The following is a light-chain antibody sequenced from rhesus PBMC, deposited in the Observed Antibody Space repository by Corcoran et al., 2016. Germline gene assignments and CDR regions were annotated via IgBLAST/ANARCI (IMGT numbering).Light chain of an antibody. J-gene: IGKJ3*01. V-gene: IGKV1-22*01. CDR1: QSISSW. CDR2: KAS. CDR3: QQYSSSPIT. Sequence: DIQMTQSPSSLSASVGDTVTITCRASQSISSWLAWYQQKPGKAPKLLIYKASTLQSGVPSRFSGSGSGTDFTITISSLQSEDFATYYCQQYSSSPITFGPGTKLDVK.